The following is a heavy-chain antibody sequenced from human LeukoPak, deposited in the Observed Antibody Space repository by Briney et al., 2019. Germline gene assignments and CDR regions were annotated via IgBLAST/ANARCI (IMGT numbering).Heavy chain of an antibody. J-gene: IGHJ4*02. CDR3: AKVYTYYDILTHFDY. D-gene: IGHD3-9*01. CDR2: IKQDGTEK. V-gene: IGHV3-7*01. CDR1: GFTFSTYW. Sequence: GGSLRLSCAASGFTFSTYWMSWVRQAPGKGLEWVANIKQDGTEKYYVDSVKGRFTISRDNSKNTLYLQMNSLRAEDTAVYYCAKVYTYYDILTHFDYWGQGTLVTVSS.